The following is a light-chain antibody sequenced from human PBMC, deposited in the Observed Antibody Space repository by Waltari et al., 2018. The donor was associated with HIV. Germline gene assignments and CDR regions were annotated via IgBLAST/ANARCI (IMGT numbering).Light chain of an antibody. J-gene: IGLJ2*01. CDR2: LND. CDR3: QSYDTSLSGWWI. Sequence: SLLTPPLSAPRAPALMVRISGTRILSNTGTEYDLTWCQQPPVTAPKLLILLNDRRPPGVPDRFSGSKSGSSASLAITGLQADDEATYYCQSYDTSLSGWWIFGGGTKVTVL. V-gene: IGLV1-40*01. CDR1: LSNTGTEYD.